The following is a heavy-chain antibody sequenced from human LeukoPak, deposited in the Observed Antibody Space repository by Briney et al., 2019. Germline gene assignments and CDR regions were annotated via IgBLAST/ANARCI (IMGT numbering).Heavy chain of an antibody. V-gene: IGHV4-34*01. CDR3: ARPTYCSSTSCYKYFQH. D-gene: IGHD2-2*02. CDR1: GGSFSGYY. CDR2: INHSGST. Sequence: PSETLSLTCAVYGGSFSGYYWSWIRQPPGKGLEWIGEINHSGSTNYNPPLKSQVTISVDTSKNQFSLKLSSVTAADTAVYYCARPTYCSSTSCYKYFQHWGQGTLVTVSS. J-gene: IGHJ1*01.